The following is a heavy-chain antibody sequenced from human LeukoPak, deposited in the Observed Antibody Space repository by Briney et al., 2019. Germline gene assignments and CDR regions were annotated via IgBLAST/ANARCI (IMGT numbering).Heavy chain of an antibody. CDR2: IYTSGST. J-gene: IGHJ6*03. D-gene: IGHD3-10*01. Sequence: SETLSLTCTVSGYSISSGYYWSWIRQPAGKGLEWIGRIYTSGSTNYNPSLKSRVTMSVDTSKNQFSLKLSSVTAADTAVYYCARDSPREYYGSGSYFRGNYYMDVWGKGTTVTISS. V-gene: IGHV4-4*07. CDR3: ARDSPREYYGSGSYFRGNYYMDV. CDR1: GYSISSGYY.